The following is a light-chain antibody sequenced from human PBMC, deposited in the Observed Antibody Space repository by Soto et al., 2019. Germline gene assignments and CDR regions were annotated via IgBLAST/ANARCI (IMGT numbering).Light chain of an antibody. CDR1: HSVSSSY. J-gene: IGKJ3*01. V-gene: IGKV3-11*01. CDR3: QQRSNWPPLFT. Sequence: SPGTLSLYTGERASLSCRASHSVSSSYLAWYQQKPGQAPRLLIYDASNRATGIPARFSGSGSGTDFTLTISSLEPEDFAVYYCQQRSNWPPLFTFGPVTKVDIK. CDR2: DAS.